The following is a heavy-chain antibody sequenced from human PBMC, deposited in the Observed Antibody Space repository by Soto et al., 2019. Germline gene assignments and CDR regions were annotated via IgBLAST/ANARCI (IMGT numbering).Heavy chain of an antibody. CDR1: GGSISSSNW. J-gene: IGHJ6*02. Sequence: SETLSLTCAVSGGSISSSNWWGWVRQPPGKGLEWIGEIYHSGSTNYNPSLKSRVTISVDKSKNQFSLKLSSVTAADTAVYYCARGGAIVVVPAASLYYYYGMDVWGQGTTVTVSS. CDR3: ARGGAIVVVPAASLYYYYGMDV. V-gene: IGHV4-4*02. D-gene: IGHD2-2*01. CDR2: IYHSGST.